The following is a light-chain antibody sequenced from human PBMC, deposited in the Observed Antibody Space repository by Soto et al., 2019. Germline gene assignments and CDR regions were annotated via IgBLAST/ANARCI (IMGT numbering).Light chain of an antibody. CDR1: SSDVGGYNY. CDR3: SSYTSSSPRV. CDR2: EVS. Sequence: QSVLTQPASVSGSPGQSITISCTGTSSDVGGYNYVSWYQQHPGKAPNLMIYEVSNRPSGVSNRFSGSKSGNTASLTISGLQAEDEADYYCSSYTSSSPRVFGGGTKLTVL. J-gene: IGLJ3*02. V-gene: IGLV2-14*01.